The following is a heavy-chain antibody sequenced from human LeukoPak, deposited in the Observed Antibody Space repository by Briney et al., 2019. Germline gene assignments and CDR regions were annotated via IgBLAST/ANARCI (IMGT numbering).Heavy chain of an antibody. J-gene: IGHJ4*02. CDR1: GFTVSSNY. Sequence: GGSLRLSCAASGFTVSSNYMSWVRQAPGKGLEWVSVIYSGGSTYYADSVKGRFTISRDNSKNTLYLQMNSLRAEDTAVYYCARESFGGVIVTMGYFDYWGQGTLVTVS. CDR3: ARESFGGVIVTMGYFDY. V-gene: IGHV3-66*01. D-gene: IGHD3-16*02. CDR2: IYSGGST.